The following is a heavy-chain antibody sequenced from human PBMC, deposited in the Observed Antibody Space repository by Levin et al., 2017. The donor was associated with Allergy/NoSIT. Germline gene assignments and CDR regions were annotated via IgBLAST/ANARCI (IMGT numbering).Heavy chain of an antibody. CDR2: ISSSSYYI. D-gene: IGHD6-19*01. Sequence: GGSLRLSCVASGFTFSSDTMNWVRQAPGKGLEWVSSISSSSYYIYYADSVKGRFTISRDNAKNSLYLQMNSLRAEDTAVYYCARDSCGWYTLSYYYGMDVWGQGTTVTVSS. J-gene: IGHJ6*02. V-gene: IGHV3-21*01. CDR1: GFTFSSDT. CDR3: ARDSCGWYTLSYYYGMDV.